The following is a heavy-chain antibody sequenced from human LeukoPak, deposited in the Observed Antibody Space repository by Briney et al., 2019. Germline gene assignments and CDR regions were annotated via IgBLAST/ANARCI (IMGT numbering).Heavy chain of an antibody. CDR1: GGTFSSYA. D-gene: IGHD3-10*01. CDR2: IIPIFGTA. CDR3: ARVPMVRANWFDP. V-gene: IGHV1-69*13. Sequence: GASVKVSFKASGGTFSSYAISWVRQAPGRGLEWMGGIIPIFGTANYAQKFQGRVTITADESTSTAYMELSSLRSEDTAVYYCARVPMVRANWFDPWGQGTLVTVSS. J-gene: IGHJ5*02.